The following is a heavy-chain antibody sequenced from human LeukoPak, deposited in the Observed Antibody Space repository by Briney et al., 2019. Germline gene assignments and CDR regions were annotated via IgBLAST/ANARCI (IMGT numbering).Heavy chain of an antibody. V-gene: IGHV4-34*01. J-gene: IGHJ4*02. CDR1: GGSFSGYY. CDR2: INHSGST. Sequence: PSETLSLTCAVYGGSFSGYYWSWIRQPPGKGLEWIGEINHSGSTNYNPSLKSRVTISVDTSKNQFSLKLSSVTAADTAVYYCARGHGWWPDYWGQGTLVTVSS. CDR3: ARGHGWWPDY. D-gene: IGHD2-15*01.